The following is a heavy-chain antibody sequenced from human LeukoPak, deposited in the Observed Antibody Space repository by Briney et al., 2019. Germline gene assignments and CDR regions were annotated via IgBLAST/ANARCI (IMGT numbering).Heavy chain of an antibody. CDR1: GSTFTSYG. Sequence: ASVKVSCKASGSTFTSYGIVWVRQAPGQGLEWMGWISAYNGDTNYAQKLQGRVTMTTDTSTSTAYMELRSLRSDDTAVYYCARVRYNWKGFDYWGQGTLVTVSS. CDR3: ARVRYNWKGFDY. CDR2: ISAYNGDT. J-gene: IGHJ4*02. D-gene: IGHD1-1*01. V-gene: IGHV1-18*01.